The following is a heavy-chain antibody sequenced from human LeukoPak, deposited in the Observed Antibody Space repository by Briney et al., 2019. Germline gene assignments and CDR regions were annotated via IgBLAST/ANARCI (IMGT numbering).Heavy chain of an antibody. CDR1: GYTFTGYY. V-gene: IGHV1-2*02. CDR2: INPNSGGT. J-gene: IGHJ4*02. D-gene: IGHD3-22*01. CDR3: AREDYYDSGSNDY. Sequence: WASVKVSCKASGYTFTGYYMHWVRQAPGQGLEWMGWINPNSGGTNYAQKFQGRVTMTRDTSISTAYMELSRLRSEDTAVYYCAREDYYDSGSNDYWGQGTLVTVSS.